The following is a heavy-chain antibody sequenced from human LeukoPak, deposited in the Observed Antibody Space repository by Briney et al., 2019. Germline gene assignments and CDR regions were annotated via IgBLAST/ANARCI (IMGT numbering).Heavy chain of an antibody. D-gene: IGHD1-26*01. Sequence: GESLKISCKGSGYSFTSYWIGWVRQMPGKGLEWMGIIYPGDSDTRYSPSFQGQVTISADKSISTAYPQWSSLKASDSAMYYCARGGSYYSDWFDPWGQGTPVTVSS. V-gene: IGHV5-51*01. CDR2: IYPGDSDT. J-gene: IGHJ5*02. CDR1: GYSFTSYW. CDR3: ARGGSYYSDWFDP.